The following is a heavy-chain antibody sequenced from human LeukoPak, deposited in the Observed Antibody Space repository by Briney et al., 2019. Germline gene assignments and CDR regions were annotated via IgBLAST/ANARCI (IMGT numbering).Heavy chain of an antibody. CDR2: IKSKTDGGTT. D-gene: IGHD2-15*01. Sequence: GGSLRLSCAASGFTFSNAWMSWVRQAPGKGLEWVGRIKSKTDGGTTDYAAPVKGRFTISRDDSKNTAYLQMNSLKTEDTAVYYCTRQPGDSGGPTCFDYWGQGTLVTVSS. CDR1: GFTFSNAW. V-gene: IGHV3-15*01. J-gene: IGHJ4*02. CDR3: TRQPGDSGGPTCFDY.